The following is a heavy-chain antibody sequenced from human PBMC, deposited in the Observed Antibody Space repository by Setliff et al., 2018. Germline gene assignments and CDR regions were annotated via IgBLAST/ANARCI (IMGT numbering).Heavy chain of an antibody. D-gene: IGHD2-15*01. CDR3: ARTCSGSGCYAGLES. CDR1: GFTFSNYR. CDR2: IWHDGGNK. Sequence: GGSLRLSCAASGFTFSNYRMHWVRQAPGKGLEWVAVIWHDGGNKYHADSVKGRFTISRDNSKNTLYLRMNSLRPEDTAVYYCARTCSGSGCYAGLESWGQGTPVTVS. V-gene: IGHV3-33*08. J-gene: IGHJ4*02.